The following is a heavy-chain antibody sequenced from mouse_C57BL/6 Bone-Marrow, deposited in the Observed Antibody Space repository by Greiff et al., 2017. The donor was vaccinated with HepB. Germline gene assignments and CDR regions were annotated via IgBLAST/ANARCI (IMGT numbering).Heavy chain of an antibody. Sequence: QVQLQQPGAELVKPGASVKLSCKASGYTFTSYWMQWVKQRPGQGLEWIGEIDPSDSYTNYNQKFKGKATLTVDTSSSTAYMQRSSLTAEDAAVYYCARGRNSSGYGGYWGQGTTLTVSS. V-gene: IGHV1-50*01. CDR3: ARGRNSSGYGGY. D-gene: IGHD3-2*02. J-gene: IGHJ2*01. CDR2: IDPSDSYT. CDR1: GYTFTSYW.